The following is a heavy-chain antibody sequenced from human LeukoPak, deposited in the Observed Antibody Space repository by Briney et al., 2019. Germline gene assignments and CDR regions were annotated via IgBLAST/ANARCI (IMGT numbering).Heavy chain of an antibody. CDR1: GFSFGGYA. CDR2: ISWNSGDI. CDR3: VKSGGYATAIRYFDL. V-gene: IGHV3-9*01. J-gene: IGHJ2*01. Sequence: GRSLRLSCAASGFSFGGYALHWVRQAPGKGLEWVASISWNSGDIVHADSVKGRFTISRDNAKNSLYLQMDSLRTEDTALYYCVKSGGYATAIRYFDLWGRGTLVTVPS. D-gene: IGHD2-21*02.